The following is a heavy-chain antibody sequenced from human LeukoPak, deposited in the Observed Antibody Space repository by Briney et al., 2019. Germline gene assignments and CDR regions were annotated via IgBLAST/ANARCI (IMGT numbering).Heavy chain of an antibody. CDR3: ANRGGIFGWGYFDY. CDR2: ISYDGSNK. Sequence: GGSLRLSCAASGFTFSSYGMHWVRQAPGKGLEWVAVISYDGSNKYYADSVKGRFTISRDNSKNTLYLQMNSLRAEDTAVYYCANRGGIFGWGYFDYWGQGTLVTVSS. CDR1: GFTFSSYG. V-gene: IGHV3-30*18. D-gene: IGHD3-3*01. J-gene: IGHJ4*02.